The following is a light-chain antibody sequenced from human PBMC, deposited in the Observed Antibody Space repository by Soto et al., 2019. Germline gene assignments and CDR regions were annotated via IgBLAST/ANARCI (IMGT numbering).Light chain of an antibody. V-gene: IGKV3-20*01. Sequence: EIVLTQSPGTLSLSPGERATLSCRASQSVRSSYLAWYQQKPGQAPRLLIDGASSRATGIPDRFSGSGSGTDFTLTISRLEPEDFAGYYCQQYGSSPWTFGHGTKVEI. J-gene: IGKJ1*01. CDR2: GAS. CDR3: QQYGSSPWT. CDR1: QSVRSSY.